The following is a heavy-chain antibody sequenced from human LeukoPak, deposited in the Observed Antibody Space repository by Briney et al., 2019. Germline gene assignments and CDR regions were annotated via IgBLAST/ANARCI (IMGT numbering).Heavy chain of an antibody. CDR3: ARVHVVVPAAIQVDWFDP. CDR1: GYTFTSYG. CDR2: ISAYNGNT. J-gene: IGHJ5*02. Sequence: GASVKVSCKASGYTFTSYGISWVRQAPGQGPEWMGWISAYNGNTNYAQKLQGRVTMTTDTSTSTAYMELRSLRSDDTAVYYCARVHVVVPAAIQVDWFDPWGQGTLVTVSS. V-gene: IGHV1-18*01. D-gene: IGHD2-2*02.